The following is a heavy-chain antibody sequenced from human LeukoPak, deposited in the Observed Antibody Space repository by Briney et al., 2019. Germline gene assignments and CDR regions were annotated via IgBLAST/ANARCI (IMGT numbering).Heavy chain of an antibody. Sequence: GASVKVSCKASGYTFTGYYMHWVRQAPGQGLEWMGWINPNSGGTNYAQKFQGRVTMTRDTSISTAYMELSRLGSDDTAVYYCARANYMVRGVTHFDYWGQGTLVTVSS. CDR1: GYTFTGYY. D-gene: IGHD3-10*01. V-gene: IGHV1-2*02. CDR3: ARANYMVRGVTHFDY. CDR2: INPNSGGT. J-gene: IGHJ4*02.